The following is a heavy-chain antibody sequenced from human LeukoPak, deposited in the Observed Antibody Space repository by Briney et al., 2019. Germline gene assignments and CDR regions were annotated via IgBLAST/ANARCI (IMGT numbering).Heavy chain of an antibody. Sequence: KPGRSLRLSCAASGFTFDDYAMNWVRQAPGKGLEWVSSISSSSSYIYYADSVKGRFTISRDNAKNSLYLQMNSLRAEDTAVYYCARVEFRDGYNQWGQGTLVTVSS. CDR1: GFTFDDYA. CDR3: ARVEFRDGYNQ. D-gene: IGHD5-24*01. J-gene: IGHJ4*02. V-gene: IGHV3-21*01. CDR2: ISSSSSYI.